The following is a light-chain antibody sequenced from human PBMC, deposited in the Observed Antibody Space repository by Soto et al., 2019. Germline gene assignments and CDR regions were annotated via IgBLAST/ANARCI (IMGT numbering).Light chain of an antibody. Sequence: IVMTQSPATLSASPGERATLSCRASQSVGNNLAWYQQRPGQAPRLLIHGTSTRAAGIPARFSGSGSGTEFTLTISSLQSEDFAVYYCQQCDDWPRTFGQGTTVEIK. CDR2: GTS. J-gene: IGKJ1*01. CDR1: QSVGNN. V-gene: IGKV3-15*01. CDR3: QQCDDWPRT.